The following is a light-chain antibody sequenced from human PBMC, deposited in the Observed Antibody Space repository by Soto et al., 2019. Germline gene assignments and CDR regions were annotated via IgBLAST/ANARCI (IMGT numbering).Light chain of an antibody. Sequence: ETVMTQSPATLSVSPGERATLSCRASQSVNSNLAWYQQKLGQAPRLLIFGASTRATGIPARFSGSGSGTEFTLTISSLQSEDFAVYYCQEYNNWPWTFGQGTKVDIK. V-gene: IGKV3-15*01. CDR3: QEYNNWPWT. CDR2: GAS. J-gene: IGKJ1*01. CDR1: QSVNSN.